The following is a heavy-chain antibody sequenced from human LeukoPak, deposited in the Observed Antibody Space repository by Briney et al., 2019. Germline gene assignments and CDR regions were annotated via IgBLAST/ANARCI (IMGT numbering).Heavy chain of an antibody. V-gene: IGHV3-74*01. Sequence: GGSLRLSCAASGFTFCSYWRHWVRQHPGKGLVWVSGISGDGSRTSYADSVKGRFTISRDNAKNTLLLQMSSLRAEDTAVYFCLSGLIIEAGTSADYWGPATLVTVSS. CDR3: LSGLIIEAGTSADY. CDR1: GFTFCSYW. CDR2: ISGDGSRT. J-gene: IGHJ4*02. D-gene: IGHD6-19*01.